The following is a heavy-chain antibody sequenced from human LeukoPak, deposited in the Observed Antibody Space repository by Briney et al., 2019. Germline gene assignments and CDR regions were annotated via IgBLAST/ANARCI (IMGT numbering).Heavy chain of an antibody. CDR3: ARRLTQYDCFDP. V-gene: IGHV6-1*01. J-gene: IGHJ5*02. CDR1: GDSVSSNSVT. D-gene: IGHD2-2*01. CDR2: TYYRSTWYN. Sequence: SQTPSLTCAISGDSVSSNSVTWNWIRQSPSRGLEWLGRTYYRSTWYNDYAVSVRGRVTVNPDTSKNQFSLHLNSVTPEDTAVYYCARRLTQYDCFDPWGQGILVTVSS.